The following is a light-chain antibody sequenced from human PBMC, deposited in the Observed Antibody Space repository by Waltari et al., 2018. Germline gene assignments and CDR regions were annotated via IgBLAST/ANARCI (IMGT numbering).Light chain of an antibody. Sequence: QSVLTQPPSASGTPGQRVTISCSGSSSHIGSNTVNWYQQLPGTAPKLLSYSNNQRHSGVPDRFSGSKSGTSASRAISGLQAEDEADYYCAAWDDSLNGPVFGGGTKLTVL. CDR1: SSHIGSNT. V-gene: IGLV1-44*01. CDR3: AAWDDSLNGPV. CDR2: SNN. J-gene: IGLJ2*01.